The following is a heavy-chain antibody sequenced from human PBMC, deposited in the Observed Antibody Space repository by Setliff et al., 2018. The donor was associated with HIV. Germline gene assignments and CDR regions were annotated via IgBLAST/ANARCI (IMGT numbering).Heavy chain of an antibody. V-gene: IGHV3-15*01. CDR1: GFTFSGAW. CDR3: TTEGADVESYPFDY. CDR2: IKSKPDGGTP. D-gene: IGHD1-26*01. Sequence: GGSLRLSCAGSGFTFSGAWMSWVRQAPGKGLEWVGRIKSKPDGGTPDYAAPVQGRFIISRDDSKNTLYLQMNSLKTEDTAVYFCTTEGADVESYPFDYWGQGTLVTVSS. J-gene: IGHJ4*02.